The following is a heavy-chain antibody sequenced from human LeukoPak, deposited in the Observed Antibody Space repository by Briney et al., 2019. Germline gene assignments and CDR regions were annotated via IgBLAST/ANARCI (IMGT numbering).Heavy chain of an antibody. CDR3: AKDAHLLGEGFDY. D-gene: IGHD3-3*02. J-gene: IGHJ4*02. CDR1: GFTFSSYG. CDR2: IRYDGSNK. Sequence: PGGSLRLSCAASGFTFSSYGMHWVRQAPGKGLELVAFIRYDGSNKYYADSVKGRFTISRDNSKNTLYLQMNSLRAEDTAVYYCAKDAHLLGEGFDYWGQGTLVTVSS. V-gene: IGHV3-30*02.